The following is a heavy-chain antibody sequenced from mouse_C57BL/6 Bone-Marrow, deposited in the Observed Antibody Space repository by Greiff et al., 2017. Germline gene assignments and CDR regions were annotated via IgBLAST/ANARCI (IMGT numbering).Heavy chain of an antibody. Sequence: EVKVEESGGGLVQPGESLKLSCESNEYEFPSHDMSWVRKTPEKRLELVAAINSDGGSTYYPDTMERRFIISRDNTKKTLYLQMSSLGSEDTALYYCARHSVVAPPYWYFDVWGTGTTVTVSS. J-gene: IGHJ1*03. CDR3: ARHSVVAPPYWYFDV. D-gene: IGHD1-1*01. V-gene: IGHV5-2*03. CDR1: EYEFPSHD. CDR2: INSDGGST.